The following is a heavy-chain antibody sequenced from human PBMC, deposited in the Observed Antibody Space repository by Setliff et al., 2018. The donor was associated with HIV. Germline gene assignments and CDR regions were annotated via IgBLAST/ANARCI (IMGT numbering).Heavy chain of an antibody. D-gene: IGHD2-8*01. V-gene: IGHV4-38-2*01. CDR1: GHAISSGYY. J-gene: IGHJ4*02. Sequence: PSETLSLTCAVSGHAISSGYYWGWIRRPPGKGLEWIGSIYNRGSTYYNPSLKSRVTISVDTSKNQFSLKLTSVTAADTALYYCARGAKGTNSAYYFDYWGQGKLVTVSS. CDR2: IYNRGST. CDR3: ARGAKGTNSAYYFDY.